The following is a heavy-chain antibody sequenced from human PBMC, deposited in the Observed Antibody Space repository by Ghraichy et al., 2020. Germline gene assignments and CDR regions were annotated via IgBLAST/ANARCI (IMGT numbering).Heavy chain of an antibody. CDR1: GGSISSADW. D-gene: IGHD6-6*01. CDR3: ATRVEARPY. CDR2: IDHSGST. Sequence: SETLSLTCTVSGGSISSADWWTWVRQPPGRGLEWIGDIDHSGSTNYNSSLKSRVTISGDSSKNQFSLTVSSVTAADTALYYCATRVEARPYWGQGALVTVSS. V-gene: IGHV4-4*02. J-gene: IGHJ4*02.